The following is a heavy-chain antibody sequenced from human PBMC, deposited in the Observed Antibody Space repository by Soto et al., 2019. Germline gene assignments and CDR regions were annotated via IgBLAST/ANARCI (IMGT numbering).Heavy chain of an antibody. CDR3: ARGLFGQQWLVGFDT. D-gene: IGHD6-19*01. V-gene: IGHV1-69*13. J-gene: IGHJ4*02. Sequence: SVKVSCKASGGSFSNYIFSWVRQAPGQGLEWMGGTIPMFATAQYAQKLQGRVTITADESTSTVYMDLTSLRSDDTAVYYCARGLFGQQWLVGFDTWGQGTLVTVS. CDR2: TIPMFATA. CDR1: GGSFSNYI.